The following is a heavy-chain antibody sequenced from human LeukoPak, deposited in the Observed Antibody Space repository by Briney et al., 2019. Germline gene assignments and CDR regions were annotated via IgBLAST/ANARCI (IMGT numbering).Heavy chain of an antibody. Sequence: ASVKVSCKASGYTFTSYGISWVRQAPGQGLEWMGWISAYNGDTIYAQKYQGRVTMTTDTSTSTAYMELISLRFEDTAVYYCARGRLIGAPDERYYLDYWGQGTLVTVSS. J-gene: IGHJ4*02. V-gene: IGHV1-18*01. D-gene: IGHD2-2*01. CDR1: GYTFTSYG. CDR2: ISAYNGDT. CDR3: ARGRLIGAPDERYYLDY.